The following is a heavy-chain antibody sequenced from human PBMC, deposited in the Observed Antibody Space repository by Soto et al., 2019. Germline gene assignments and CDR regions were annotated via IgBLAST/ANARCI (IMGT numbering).Heavy chain of an antibody. Sequence: QVQLQQWGAGLLRPSETLSLTCAFYGGSFDDFYWCWVRESPGKGLEWVGGIGHDGGTNYSPSLASRVSTSVDTSKNQFSLHLTSVTAADTGLYYCARGQLVWYGDLTPYHRDMDVWGQGTTVTVSS. V-gene: IGHV4-34*02. CDR1: GGSFDDFY. CDR3: ARGQLVWYGDLTPYHRDMDV. J-gene: IGHJ6*02. CDR2: IGHDGGT. D-gene: IGHD3-10*01.